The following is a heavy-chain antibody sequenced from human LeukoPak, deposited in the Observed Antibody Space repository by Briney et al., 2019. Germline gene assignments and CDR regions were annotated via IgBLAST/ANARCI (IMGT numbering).Heavy chain of an antibody. CDR3: AKARSSGRGYYFDY. CDR2: ISYDGSNK. CDR1: GFTFSGYG. J-gene: IGHJ4*02. D-gene: IGHD6-19*01. V-gene: IGHV3-30*18. Sequence: PGGSLRLSCAASGFTFSGYGMHWVRQAPGKGLEWVAVISYDGSNKYYADSVKGRFTISRDNSKNTLYLQMNSLRAEDTAVYYCAKARSSGRGYYFDYWGQGTLVTVSS.